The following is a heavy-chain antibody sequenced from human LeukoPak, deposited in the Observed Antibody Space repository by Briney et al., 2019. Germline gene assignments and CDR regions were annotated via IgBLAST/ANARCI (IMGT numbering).Heavy chain of an antibody. CDR2: GIPFSGTA. D-gene: IGHD3-9*01. V-gene: IGHV1-69*05. J-gene: IGHJ6*03. CDR3: AREVRDFDHFMDV. CDR1: GGAFSSYG. Sequence: ASVKVSCKASGGAFSSYGFSWVRQAPRQGLEWMGGGIPFSGTAKYAQRFQGRVTITTDESTSTAYMELSSLRSEDTAIYYCAREVRDFDHFMDVWGKGTTVTVSS.